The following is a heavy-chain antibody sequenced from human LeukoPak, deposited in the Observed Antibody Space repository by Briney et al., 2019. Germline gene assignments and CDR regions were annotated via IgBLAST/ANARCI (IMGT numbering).Heavy chain of an antibody. D-gene: IGHD3-22*01. CDR2: IYYSGST. CDR1: GGSISSYY. CDR3: ASAPYDSSGYYFTGFDY. J-gene: IGHJ4*02. Sequence: SETLSLTCTVSGGSISSYYWSWIRQPPGKGLEWIGYIYYSGSTNYDPSLKSRVTISVDTSKNQFSLKLSSVTAAYTAVYYCASAPYDSSGYYFTGFDYWGQGTLVTVSS. V-gene: IGHV4-59*01.